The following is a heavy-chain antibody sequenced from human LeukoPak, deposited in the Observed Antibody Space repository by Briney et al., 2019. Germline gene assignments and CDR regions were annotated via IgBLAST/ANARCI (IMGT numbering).Heavy chain of an antibody. V-gene: IGHV1-69*05. CDR2: IIPIFGTA. Sequence: ASVKVSCKASGGTFSSYAISWVRQAPGQGLEWMGRIIPIFGTANYAQKFQGRVTITTDESTSTAYMDLSSLRSEDTAVYYCARSGSGDYYYDSSGYAFDIWGQGTMVTVSS. CDR3: ARSGSGDYYYDSSGYAFDI. D-gene: IGHD3-22*01. J-gene: IGHJ3*02. CDR1: GGTFSSYA.